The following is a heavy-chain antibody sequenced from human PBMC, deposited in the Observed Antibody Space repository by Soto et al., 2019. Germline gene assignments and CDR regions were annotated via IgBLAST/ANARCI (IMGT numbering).Heavy chain of an antibody. CDR2: ISAYNGNT. Sequence: ASVKVSCKASGGTFSSDSFSWVRQAPGQGLEWMGWISAYNGNTNYAQKLQGRVTMTTDTSTSTAYMELRSLRSDDTAVYYCARDPGTRSDYWGQGTLVTVSS. J-gene: IGHJ4*02. CDR1: GGTFSSDS. D-gene: IGHD3-10*01. CDR3: ARDPGTRSDY. V-gene: IGHV1-18*01.